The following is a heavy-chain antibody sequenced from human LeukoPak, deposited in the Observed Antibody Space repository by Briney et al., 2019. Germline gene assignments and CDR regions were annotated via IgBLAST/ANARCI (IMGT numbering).Heavy chain of an antibody. CDR2: IYTSGST. Sequence: SETLSLTCAVFGDSVYDYGWSWIRQPAGKGPEWIGRIYTSGSTNYNPSLKSRVTMSVDTSKNQFSLKLSSVTAADTAVYYCARGLGEVVPAARFWFDPWGQGTLVTVSS. J-gene: IGHJ5*02. V-gene: IGHV4-4*07. CDR1: GDSVYDYG. D-gene: IGHD2-2*01. CDR3: ARGLGEVVPAARFWFDP.